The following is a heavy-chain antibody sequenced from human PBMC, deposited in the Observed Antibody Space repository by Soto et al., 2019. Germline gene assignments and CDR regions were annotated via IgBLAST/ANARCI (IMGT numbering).Heavy chain of an antibody. V-gene: IGHV3-48*02. Sequence: HGGSLRLSCAASGFTFSSYTINWVRQAPGKGLEWVSYISNGGTTMYYADSVKGRFTISRDNAKNSVYLQMNSLRDEDTAVYYCAREGIVVAGTEGYLDFWGQGTLVTVSS. J-gene: IGHJ4*02. D-gene: IGHD6-19*01. CDR2: ISNGGTTM. CDR3: AREGIVVAGTEGYLDF. CDR1: GFTFSSYT.